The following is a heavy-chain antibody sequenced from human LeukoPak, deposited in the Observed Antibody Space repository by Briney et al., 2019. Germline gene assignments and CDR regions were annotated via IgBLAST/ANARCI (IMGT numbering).Heavy chain of an antibody. Sequence: GALRLSCGGSGYTFPSYSMNWGRQAPGEGLEWVSTISGGGGSTYYADSVKGRFTISRDNSKSTLYLQVNSLRAEDTAVYYCAKGGKWDVTPFDYWGQGTLVTVSS. J-gene: IGHJ4*02. CDR2: ISGGGGST. CDR3: AKGGKWDVTPFDY. D-gene: IGHD1-26*01. CDR1: GYTFPSYS. V-gene: IGHV3-23*01.